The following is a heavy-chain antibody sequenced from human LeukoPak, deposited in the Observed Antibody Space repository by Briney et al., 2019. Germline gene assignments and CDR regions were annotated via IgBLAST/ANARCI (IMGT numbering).Heavy chain of an antibody. D-gene: IGHD2-2*01. J-gene: IGHJ4*02. Sequence: ASVKVSCKASGYTFTSYDINWVRQATGQGLEWMGWINPNSGGTKYEQKFQGRVTMTRDTSITTAYMELTRLTSDDTAVYYCARDGSWGSTSYSDYWGQGTLVTVSS. CDR2: INPNSGGT. CDR1: GYTFTSYD. CDR3: ARDGSWGSTSYSDY. V-gene: IGHV1-2*02.